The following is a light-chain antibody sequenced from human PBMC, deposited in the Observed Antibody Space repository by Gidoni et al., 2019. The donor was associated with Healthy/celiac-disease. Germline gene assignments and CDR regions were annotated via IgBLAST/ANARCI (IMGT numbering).Light chain of an antibody. J-gene: IGKJ1*01. CDR2: AAS. CDR1: QGIRND. CDR3: LQDYNYPWT. Sequence: AIPMTQSPSSLSASVGYRVTITCRASQGIRNDLGWYQQKPGKATKLLIYAASSVQSGVPARFSGSGSGTDVTLTISSLQPEDFATYYCLQDYNYPWTFGEGTKVEIK. V-gene: IGKV1-6*01.